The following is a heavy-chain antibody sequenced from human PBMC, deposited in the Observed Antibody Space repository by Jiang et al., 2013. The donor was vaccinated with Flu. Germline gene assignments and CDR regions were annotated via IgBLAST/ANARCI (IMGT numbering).Heavy chain of an antibody. D-gene: IGHD4/OR15-4a*01. J-gene: IGHJ4*02. V-gene: IGHV3-43D*04. CDR2: ISWNGGRT. CDR3: AKDRAEDFGGSFDS. CDR1: GFSFGDYA. Sequence: VQLLESGGVVVQPGGSLRLSCAASGFSFGDYAMNWVRQTPGKGLEWVSLISWNGGRTRYVDSVKGRFAISRDNSKNSLYLQMDSLRPEDSALYHCAKDRAEDFGGSFDSWGQGTLVTVSS.